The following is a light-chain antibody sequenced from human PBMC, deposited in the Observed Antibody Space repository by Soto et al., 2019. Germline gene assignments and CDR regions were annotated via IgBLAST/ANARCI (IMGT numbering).Light chain of an antibody. V-gene: IGLV2-14*01. CDR1: SSDVGAYNY. Sequence: QSALTQPASMSGSPGQSITISCTGTSSDVGAYNYASWYQQHPGKAPKLMIYDVSDRPSGVSNRFSGSKSGNTASLTISGLQADDEADYYCSSYTRSTSLVVFGGGTKVTVL. J-gene: IGLJ2*01. CDR2: DVS. CDR3: SSYTRSTSLVV.